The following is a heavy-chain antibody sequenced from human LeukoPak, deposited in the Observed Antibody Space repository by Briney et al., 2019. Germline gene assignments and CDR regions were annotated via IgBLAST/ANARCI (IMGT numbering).Heavy chain of an antibody. D-gene: IGHD1-26*01. CDR2: IYYSGST. Sequence: SETLSLTCTVSGSSIGSSSYYWGWIRQPPGKGLERLGSIYYSGSTYYNPSLKSRVTISVDTSKNQFPLRLSSVTAADTAVYYCARPEVGATRGLDYWGQGTLVTVSS. J-gene: IGHJ4*02. CDR3: ARPEVGATRGLDY. V-gene: IGHV4-39*01. CDR1: GSSIGSSSYY.